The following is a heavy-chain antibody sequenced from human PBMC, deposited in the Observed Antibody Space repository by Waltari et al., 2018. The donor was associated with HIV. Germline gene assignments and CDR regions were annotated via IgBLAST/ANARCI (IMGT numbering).Heavy chain of an antibody. CDR3: ARDDGRGYASRYFDY. CDR2: IIHRGGVA. CDR1: GGPLSYYA. J-gene: IGHJ4*02. V-gene: IGHV1-69*12. Sequence: QVQLVQSGAEVKKPGSSVTVSCKASGGPLSYYAISWVRQAPGQGLEWMGGIIHRGGVASSPQKCHGRVTSTADESTSTACMELSSLRSEDTAVEYCARDDGRGYASRYFDYWGQGTLVTVSS. D-gene: IGHD5-12*01.